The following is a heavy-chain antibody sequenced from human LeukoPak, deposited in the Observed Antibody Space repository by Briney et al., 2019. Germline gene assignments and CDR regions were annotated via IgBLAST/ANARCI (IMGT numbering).Heavy chain of an antibody. Sequence: PGGSLRLSCAASGFTFNNYWIHWVRQVPGKDLVWVSRIDSDASRTNYADSVKGRFTISRDNAKNSLYLQMNSLRAEDTAVYYCARDKYDYWGQGTLVTVSS. V-gene: IGHV3-74*01. CDR3: ARDKYDY. CDR1: GFTFNNYW. J-gene: IGHJ4*02. CDR2: IDSDASRT.